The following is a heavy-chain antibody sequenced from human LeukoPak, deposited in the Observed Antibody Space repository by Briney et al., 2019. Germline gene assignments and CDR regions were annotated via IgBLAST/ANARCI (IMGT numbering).Heavy chain of an antibody. V-gene: IGHV3-30-3*01. J-gene: IGHJ4*02. D-gene: IGHD6-13*01. Sequence: GGSLRLSCAASGFTFSSYAMHWVRQAPGKGLEWVAVISYDGSNKYYADSVKGRFTISRDNSKNTLYLQMNSLRAEDTAVYYCAKDEETARYSSSWYSLDYWGQGTLVTVSS. CDR1: GFTFSSYA. CDR2: ISYDGSNK. CDR3: AKDEETARYSSSWYSLDY.